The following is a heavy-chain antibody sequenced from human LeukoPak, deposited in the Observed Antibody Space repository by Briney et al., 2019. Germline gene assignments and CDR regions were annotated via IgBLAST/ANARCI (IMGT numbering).Heavy chain of an antibody. CDR1: GFTFSDYY. Sequence: NAGGSLRLSCAASGFTFSDYYMSWIRQAPGKGLEWVSYISSSGSTIYYADSVKGRFTISRDNAKNSLYLQMNSLRAEDTAVYYCASQYSGGWYYIYWGKRPLVTGSS. J-gene: IGHJ4*02. V-gene: IGHV3-11*01. D-gene: IGHD6-19*01. CDR3: ASQYSGGWYYIY. CDR2: ISSSGSTI.